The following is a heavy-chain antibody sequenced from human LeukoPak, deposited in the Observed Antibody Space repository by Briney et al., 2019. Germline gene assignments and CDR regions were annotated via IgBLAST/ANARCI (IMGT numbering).Heavy chain of an antibody. Sequence: GGSLRHSCAASGFTFSNGWMSWVRQAPGKGLEWVGRIKSKTDGGTTDYAAPVKGRFTISRDDPKNTVYLQMNSLKTEDTAVYYCGVYYYYYMDVWGKGTTVTVSS. CDR1: GFTFSNGW. CDR3: GVYYYYYMDV. CDR2: IKSKTDGGTT. J-gene: IGHJ6*03. V-gene: IGHV3-15*01. D-gene: IGHD3-10*01.